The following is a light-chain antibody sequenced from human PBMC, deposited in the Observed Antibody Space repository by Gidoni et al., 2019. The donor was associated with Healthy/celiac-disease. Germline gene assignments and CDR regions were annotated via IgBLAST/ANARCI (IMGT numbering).Light chain of an antibody. CDR2: GNS. Sequence: QSVLTPPPSVSVAPGPRVTISCTGSSFNIGAGYDVHWYQQLPGTAPKLLIYGNSNRPSGVPDRFSGSKSGTSASLAISGLQAEDEADYYCQSYDSSRSGRVFGGGTKLTVL. CDR1: SFNIGAGYD. CDR3: QSYDSSRSGRV. V-gene: IGLV1-40*01. J-gene: IGLJ2*01.